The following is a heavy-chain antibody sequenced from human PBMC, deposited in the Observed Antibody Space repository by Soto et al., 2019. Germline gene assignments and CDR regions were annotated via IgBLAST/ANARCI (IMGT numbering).Heavy chain of an antibody. D-gene: IGHD3-3*01. J-gene: IGHJ5*02. V-gene: IGHV3-30-3*01. Sequence: GGSLRLSCAASGFTFDTYAMHWVRQAPGKGLEWVAVISYDGSNQFYADSVKGRFTISRDNAKNSLYLQMNSLRDEDTAVYYCARESRFLEWLSLNWYDPWGQGTLVTVSS. CDR3: ARESRFLEWLSLNWYDP. CDR1: GFTFDTYA. CDR2: ISYDGSNQ.